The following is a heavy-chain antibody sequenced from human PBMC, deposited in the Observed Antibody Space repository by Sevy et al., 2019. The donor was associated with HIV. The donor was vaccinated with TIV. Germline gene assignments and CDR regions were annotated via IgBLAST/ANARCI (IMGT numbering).Heavy chain of an antibody. J-gene: IGHJ4*02. V-gene: IGHV3-30*18. D-gene: IGHD5-18*01. CDR3: AKDQSGYNYAPGY. CDR2: ISYDGNIQ. CDR1: GLTFSTYG. Sequence: GGYLRLSCAASGLTFSTYGMHWVRQAPGKGLEWVAVISYDGNIQYYADAVKGRFTVSRDNSKNTLYLQMNSLRAEDSAVYYCAKDQSGYNYAPGYWGQGTLVTVSS.